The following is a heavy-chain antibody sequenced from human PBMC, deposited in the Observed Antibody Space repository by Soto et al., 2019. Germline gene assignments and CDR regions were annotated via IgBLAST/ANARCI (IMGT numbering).Heavy chain of an antibody. CDR1: GGSFSGYY. CDR3: ARESHDILTGPPWVWYFDL. CDR2: LNDRGSI. V-gene: IGHV4-34*01. Sequence: QVQLQQWGAGPLRPLETLSLTCGVSGGSFSGYYWAWIRQSPGKGLEWIGELNDRGSINYNPSLKGGVSISVDTSKNHYSLKLRSVTAADTAVYYCARESHDILTGPPWVWYFDLWGRGTLVTVSS. J-gene: IGHJ2*01. D-gene: IGHD3-9*01.